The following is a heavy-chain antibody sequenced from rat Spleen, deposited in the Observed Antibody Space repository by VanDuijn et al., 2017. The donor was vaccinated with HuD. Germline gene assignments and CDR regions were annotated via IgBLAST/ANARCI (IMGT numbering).Heavy chain of an antibody. J-gene: IGHJ2*01. CDR2: VIYDGSNT. CDR1: GFTFSDYY. Sequence: EVQLVETGGGLVQPGRSLKLSCVASGFTFSDYYMAWVRQAPTKGLEWVATVIYDGSNTYYRDSVKGRFTISRDNANSTLYLQMDSLRSEDTATYYCTRPNYPGFNYFDYWGQGVMVTVSS. CDR3: TRPNYPGFNYFDY. V-gene: IGHV5-29*01. D-gene: IGHD1-4*01.